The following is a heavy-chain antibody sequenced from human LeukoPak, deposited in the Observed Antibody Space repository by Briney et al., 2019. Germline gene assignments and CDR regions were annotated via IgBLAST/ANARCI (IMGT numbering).Heavy chain of an antibody. J-gene: IGHJ4*02. CDR3: ARVGPGVWFDY. CDR2: IYYSGST. Sequence: SETLSLTCTVSGGSISSGDYYWSWIRQPPGKGLEWIGNIYYSGSTYYSPSLKSRVTISVDTSKNQFSLKLSSVTAADTAVYYCARVGPGVWFDYWGQGTLVTVSS. V-gene: IGHV4-30-4*01. CDR1: GGSISSGDYY. D-gene: IGHD3-16*01.